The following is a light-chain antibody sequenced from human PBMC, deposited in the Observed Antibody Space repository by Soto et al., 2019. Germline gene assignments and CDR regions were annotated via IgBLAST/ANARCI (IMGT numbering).Light chain of an antibody. CDR2: DVS. CDR1: NSDVGGYNF. CDR3: SSYTSRSTVV. V-gene: IGLV2-14*03. Sequence: QSVLTQPASVSGSPGQSITISCTGTNSDVGGYNFVSWYQQHPGRAPKLMIYDVSKWPSGISHRFSGSKSGNTASLTISGLQAEDEADYYCSSYTSRSTVVFGGGTQLTVL. J-gene: IGLJ2*01.